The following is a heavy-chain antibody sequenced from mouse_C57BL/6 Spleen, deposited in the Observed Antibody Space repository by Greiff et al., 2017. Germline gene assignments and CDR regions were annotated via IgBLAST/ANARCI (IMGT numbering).Heavy chain of an antibody. CDR2: ICIGNGYT. J-gene: IGHJ4*01. CDR1: GYTFTSYG. Sequence: EVQLQQSGAELVRPGSSVKMSCKTSGYTFTSYGINWVKQRPGQGLEWIGYICIGNGYTEYNEKFKGKATLTSDTSSSTAYMQLSSLTSEDSAIYFCARSGLDYAMDYWGQGTSVTVSS. V-gene: IGHV1-58*01. CDR3: ARSGLDYAMDY. D-gene: IGHD2-4*01.